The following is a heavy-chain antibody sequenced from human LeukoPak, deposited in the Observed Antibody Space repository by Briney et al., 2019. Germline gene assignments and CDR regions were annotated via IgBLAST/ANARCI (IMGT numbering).Heavy chain of an antibody. CDR1: GYTFTSYG. V-gene: IGHV1-18*01. Sequence: ASVKVSCKASGYTFTSYGISWVRQAPGQGLEWMGWISAYNGNTNYAQKLQGRVTMTTDTSTSTAYMELRSLRSDDTAVYYCAREGTPYYYGSGSYFDPWGQGTLVTVSS. CDR2: ISAYNGNT. J-gene: IGHJ5*02. CDR3: AREGTPYYYGSGSYFDP. D-gene: IGHD3-10*01.